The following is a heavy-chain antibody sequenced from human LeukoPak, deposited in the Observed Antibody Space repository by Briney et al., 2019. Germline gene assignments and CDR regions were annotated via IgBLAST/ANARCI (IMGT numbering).Heavy chain of an antibody. CDR2: IDPSDSYT. V-gene: IGHV5-10-1*01. CDR1: GYSFTSYW. Sequence: PGESLKISCKGSGYSFTSYWISWVRQMPGKGLEWMGRIDPSDSYTNYSPSFQGHVTISADKSISTAYLQWSSLKASDTAMYYCASPTREYCSGGSCYGYWGQGTLVTVSS. D-gene: IGHD2-15*01. J-gene: IGHJ4*02. CDR3: ASPTREYCSGGSCYGY.